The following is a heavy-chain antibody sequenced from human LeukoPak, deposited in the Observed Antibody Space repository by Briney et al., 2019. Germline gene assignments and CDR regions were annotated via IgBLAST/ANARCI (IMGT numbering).Heavy chain of an antibody. D-gene: IGHD2-15*01. J-gene: IGHJ4*02. CDR1: GFTFSTYA. V-gene: IGHV3-64*01. Sequence: SGGSLRLSCAASGFTFSTYAMHWVRQGPGKRLEYVAAISTNGDGTYYANSVRGRFTISRDNSKNTLYLQMGSLRAEDMAVYYSARYSGSCYNSWGQGTLVTVSS. CDR3: ARYSGSCYNS. CDR2: ISTNGDGT.